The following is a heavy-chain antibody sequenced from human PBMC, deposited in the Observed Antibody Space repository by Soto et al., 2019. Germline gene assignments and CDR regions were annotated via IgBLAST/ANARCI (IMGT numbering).Heavy chain of an antibody. J-gene: IGHJ5*02. V-gene: IGHV4-39*07. Sequence: PSETLSLGCTVSGDSISSSSYYWGWIRQPPGKGLEWIGSIYYSGSTYYNPSLKSRVTISVDTSKNQFSLKLSSVTAADTAVYYCARGGKYFDWLLYEENWFDPWGQGTLVTVSS. CDR1: GDSISSSSYY. CDR3: ARGGKYFDWLLYEENWFDP. CDR2: IYYSGST. D-gene: IGHD3-9*01.